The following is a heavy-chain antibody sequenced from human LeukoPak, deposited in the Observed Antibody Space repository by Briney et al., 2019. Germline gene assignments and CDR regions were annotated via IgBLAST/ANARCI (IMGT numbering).Heavy chain of an antibody. CDR3: ARDWGYAFDI. Sequence: GGSLRLSCAASGFTFSSYWMYWVRQAPGKGLEWVAYIKQDESEKYYGDSVKGRFAVSRDNAKNSLFLQMNSLRAEDTAVYYCARDWGYAFDIWGQGTMVTVSS. D-gene: IGHD3-16*01. V-gene: IGHV3-7*01. CDR2: IKQDESEK. CDR1: GFTFSSYW. J-gene: IGHJ3*02.